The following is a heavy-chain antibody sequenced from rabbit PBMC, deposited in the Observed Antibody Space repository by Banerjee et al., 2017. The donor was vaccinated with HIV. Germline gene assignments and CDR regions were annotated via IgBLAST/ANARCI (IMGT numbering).Heavy chain of an antibody. CDR3: ARNEWDYAGDGYAL. D-gene: IGHD3-3*01. Sequence: MCWVRQAPGKGLEWIACIYSSSGSTDYASWAKGRFTISKTSSTTVTLQMTSLTGADTATYFCARNEWDYAGDGYALWGPGTLV. J-gene: IGHJ4*01. V-gene: IGHV1S40*01. CDR2: IYSSSGST.